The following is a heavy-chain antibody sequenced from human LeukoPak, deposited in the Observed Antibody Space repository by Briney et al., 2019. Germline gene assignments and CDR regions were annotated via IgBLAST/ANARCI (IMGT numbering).Heavy chain of an antibody. CDR2: HHPNCGGT. Sequence: GASVKVSCKACGYTFTGYYMRWVRQAPGQGLEGVGRHHPNCGGTHYAQKFQVRVTMTRDTSISTAYMELSRLRSDDTAVYYCARGGSSWPYYYYYYMDVWGKGTTVTVSS. CDR3: ARGGSSWPYYYYYYMDV. CDR1: GYTFTGYY. D-gene: IGHD6-13*01. V-gene: IGHV1-2*06. J-gene: IGHJ6*03.